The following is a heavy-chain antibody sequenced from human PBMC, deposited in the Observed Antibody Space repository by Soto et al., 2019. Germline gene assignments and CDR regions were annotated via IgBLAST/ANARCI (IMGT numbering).Heavy chain of an antibody. CDR2: ISSSSSYI. CDR1: GFTFSSYS. V-gene: IGHV3-21*01. CDR3: AILLLGLIDFQH. Sequence: GGSVRLSCAASGFTFSSYSMNWVRQAPGKGLEWVSSISSSSSYIYYADSVKGRFTISRDNAKNSLYLQMNSLRAEDTAVYYCAILLLGLIDFQHWGQGTQVTVSS. J-gene: IGHJ1*01.